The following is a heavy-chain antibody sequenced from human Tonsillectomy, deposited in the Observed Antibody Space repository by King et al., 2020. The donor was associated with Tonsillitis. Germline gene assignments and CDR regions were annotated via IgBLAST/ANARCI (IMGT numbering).Heavy chain of an antibody. CDR2: IYHSGST. Sequence: VQLQESGPGLVKPSETLSLTCTVSGYSISSGYYWGWIRQPPGKGQEWIGSIYHSGSTYYNPSLKSRVTISVDTSKNQFSLKLSSVTAADTAVYYCARREKGPFDYWGQGTLVTVSS. V-gene: IGHV4-38-2*02. J-gene: IGHJ4*02. CDR3: ARREKGPFDY. CDR1: GYSISSGYY. D-gene: IGHD1-26*01.